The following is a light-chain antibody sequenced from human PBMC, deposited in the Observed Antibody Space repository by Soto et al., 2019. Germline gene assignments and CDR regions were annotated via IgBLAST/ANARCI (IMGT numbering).Light chain of an antibody. V-gene: IGLV2-8*01. CDR1: SSDVGGYNF. CDR2: DVT. CDR3: SSYAGSSIPVA. Sequence: QSALTQPPSASGSPGQSVTISCTWASSDVGGYNFVSWYQHHPGKAPRLMIYDVTQRPSGVPDRFSGSKSGNTASLTGSGLQVDEEAYYYCSSYAGSSIPVAFGGGTKLTVL. J-gene: IGLJ2*01.